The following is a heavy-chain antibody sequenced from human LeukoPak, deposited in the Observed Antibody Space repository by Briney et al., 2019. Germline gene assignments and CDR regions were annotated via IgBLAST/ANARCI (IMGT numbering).Heavy chain of an antibody. CDR2: IYHSGST. Sequence: SETLSLTCTVSGGSISSGGYYWSWIRQHPGKGLEWIGYIYHSGSTYYNPSLKSRVTISVDRSKNQFSLKLSSVTAADTAVYYCARGNSYYYYGMDVWGQGTTVTVSS. CDR1: GGSISSGGYY. D-gene: IGHD2/OR15-2a*01. J-gene: IGHJ6*02. V-gene: IGHV4-30-2*01. CDR3: ARGNSYYYYGMDV.